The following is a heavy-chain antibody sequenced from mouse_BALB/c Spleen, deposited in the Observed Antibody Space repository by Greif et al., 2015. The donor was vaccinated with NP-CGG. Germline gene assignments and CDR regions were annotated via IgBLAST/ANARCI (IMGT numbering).Heavy chain of an antibody. CDR3: ARGGTGFAY. Sequence: QVQLKHSGPELVKPGASVKMSCKASGYTFTDYVISWVKQRTGQGLEWIGEIYPGSGSTYYNEKFKGKATLTADKSSNTAYMQLSSLTSEDSAVYFCARGGTGFAYWGQGTLVTVSA. V-gene: IGHV1-77*01. D-gene: IGHD3-3*01. J-gene: IGHJ3*01. CDR2: IYPGSGST. CDR1: GYTFTDYV.